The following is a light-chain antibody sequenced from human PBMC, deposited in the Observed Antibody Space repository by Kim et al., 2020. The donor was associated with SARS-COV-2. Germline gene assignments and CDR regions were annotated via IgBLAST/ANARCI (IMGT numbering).Light chain of an antibody. Sequence: LATRERAPLLRRASQGVGSQLAWYQQKPGQAPRLVIYDASDRATGIPARFSGSGSGTDFTLTISSLEPEDFAVYFCQQRRQWPVTFGRGTKVDIK. CDR3: QQRRQWPVT. V-gene: IGKV3-11*01. CDR1: QGVGSQ. J-gene: IGKJ1*01. CDR2: DAS.